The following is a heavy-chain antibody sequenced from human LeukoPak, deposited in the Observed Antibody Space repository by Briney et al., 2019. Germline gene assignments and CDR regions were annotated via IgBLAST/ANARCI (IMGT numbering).Heavy chain of an antibody. D-gene: IGHD2-15*01. V-gene: IGHV1-46*01. Sequence: GASVKVSCKASGYTFTSYYMHWVRQAPGQGLEWMGIINPSGGSTSYAQKFQGRVTMTRDTSTSTVYMELSSLRSEDTAVYCCARSVVAATPLDYWGQGTLVTVSS. CDR1: GYTFTSYY. CDR2: INPSGGST. CDR3: ARSVVAATPLDY. J-gene: IGHJ4*02.